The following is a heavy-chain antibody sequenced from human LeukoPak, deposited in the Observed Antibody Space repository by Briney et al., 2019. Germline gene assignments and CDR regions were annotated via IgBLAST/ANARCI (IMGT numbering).Heavy chain of an antibody. CDR1: GFTVSSNY. J-gene: IGHJ4*02. D-gene: IGHD3-22*01. CDR3: ARVDIVVVISDY. CDR2: IYSGGST. Sequence: GGSLRLSCAASGFTVSSNYMSWVRQAPGKGLEWVSVIYSGGSTYYADSVKGRFTISRDNSKNTLYLQMNSLRAEDTAVYYCARVDIVVVISDYWGQGTLVTVSS. V-gene: IGHV3-66*01.